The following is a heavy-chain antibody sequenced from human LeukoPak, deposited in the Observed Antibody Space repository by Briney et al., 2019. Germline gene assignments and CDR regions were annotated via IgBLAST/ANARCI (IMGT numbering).Heavy chain of an antibody. CDR1: GFDFSTYS. V-gene: IGHV3-48*04. J-gene: IGHJ4*02. CDR2: ISSSSSSI. D-gene: IGHD6-19*01. Sequence: GGSLRLSCAASGFDFSTYSIDWVRQAPGKGLEWVSYISSSSSSIYHTDSVKGRFTISRDNAKNSLHLQMNSLRAEDTAVYYCARVGRSGWTVDYWGQGTLVTVSS. CDR3: ARVGRSGWTVDY.